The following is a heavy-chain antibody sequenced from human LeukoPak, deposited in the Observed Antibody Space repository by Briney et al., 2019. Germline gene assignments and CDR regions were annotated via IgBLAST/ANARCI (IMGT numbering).Heavy chain of an antibody. J-gene: IGHJ6*02. CDR2: IYSGGST. Sequence: GGSLRLSCAASGFTFDDYGMSWVRQAPGKGLEWVSVIYSGGSTYYADSVKGRFTISRDNSKNTLYLQMNSLRAEDTAVYYCARDRLPGIAVAGYYYYGMDVWGQGTTVTVSS. CDR3: ARDRLPGIAVAGYYYYGMDV. CDR1: GFTFDDYG. V-gene: IGHV3-66*01. D-gene: IGHD6-19*01.